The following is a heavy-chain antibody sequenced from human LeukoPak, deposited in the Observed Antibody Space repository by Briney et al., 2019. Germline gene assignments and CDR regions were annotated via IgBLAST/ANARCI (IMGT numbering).Heavy chain of an antibody. CDR2: IYYSGST. D-gene: IGHD3-3*01. CDR1: GGSISSYY. J-gene: IGHJ3*02. Sequence: TSETLSLTCTVSGGSISSYYWSWIRQPPGKGLEWIGYIYYSGSTNYNPSLKSRVTISVDTSKNQFSLKLSSVTAADTAVYYCARVRGYYDFWSGYYQHAFDIWGQGTMVTVSS. CDR3: ARVRGYYDFWSGYYQHAFDI. V-gene: IGHV4-59*01.